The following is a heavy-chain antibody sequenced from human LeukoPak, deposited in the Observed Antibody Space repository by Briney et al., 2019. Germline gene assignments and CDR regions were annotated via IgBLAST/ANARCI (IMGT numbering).Heavy chain of an antibody. CDR1: GFTVSSNY. V-gene: IGHV3-53*01. D-gene: IGHD4-17*01. J-gene: IGHJ6*02. Sequence: GGSLRLSCAASGFTVSSNYMSWVRQAPGKGLEWASVIYSGGSTYYADSVKGRFTISRDNSKNTLYLQMNSLRAEDTAVYYCARERSYYYGMDVWGQGTTVTVSS. CDR3: ARERSYYYGMDV. CDR2: IYSGGST.